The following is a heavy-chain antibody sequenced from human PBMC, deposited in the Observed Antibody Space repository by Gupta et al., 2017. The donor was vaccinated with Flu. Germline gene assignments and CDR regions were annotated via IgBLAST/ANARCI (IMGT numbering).Heavy chain of an antibody. J-gene: IGHJ4*02. D-gene: IGHD3-22*01. CDR3: ARAQSFYDSSGYSQPFDY. Sequence: RQSPSRGLEWLGRTYYRSRWYKDYAVSVKSRITIKPDISKNQLSLQLNSVTPEDTAVYFCARAQSFYDSSGYSQPFDYWGQGTLVTVSS. V-gene: IGHV6-1*01. CDR2: TYYRSRWYK.